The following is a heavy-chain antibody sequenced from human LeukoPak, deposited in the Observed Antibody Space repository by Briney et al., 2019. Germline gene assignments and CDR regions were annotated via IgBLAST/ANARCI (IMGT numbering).Heavy chain of an antibody. V-gene: IGHV1-2*02. CDR1: GYTLTDYY. CDR2: ISPNSGGT. CDR3: ARARWQLVPYFDS. J-gene: IGHJ4*02. D-gene: IGHD6-6*01. Sequence: ASVKVSCKASGYTLTDYYMHWVRQAPGQGLEWMGWISPNSGGTNFAQRFQGRVAMTRDTSISTAYLELGSLRSDDTAVYFCARARWQLVPYFDSWGQGTLVTVSS.